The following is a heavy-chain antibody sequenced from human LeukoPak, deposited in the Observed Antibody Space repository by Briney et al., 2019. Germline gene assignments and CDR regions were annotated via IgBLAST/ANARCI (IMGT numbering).Heavy chain of an antibody. CDR3: ARQKCTSTICLTKNAFDI. CDR1: GSIRGYY. J-gene: IGHJ3*02. D-gene: IGHD2-2*01. V-gene: IGHV4-4*09. CDR2: IYTSGST. Sequence: SETLSLTCTVLGSIRGYYWSWIRQPPGKELEWIGYIYTSGSTNYNPSLESRVTISVDTSKNQFSLDLRSVTAADTAVYYCARQKCTSTICLTKNAFDICGQGTMVTVSS.